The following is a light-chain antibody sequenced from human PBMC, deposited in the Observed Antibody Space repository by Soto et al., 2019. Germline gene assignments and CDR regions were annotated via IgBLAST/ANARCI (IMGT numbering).Light chain of an antibody. Sequence: EIVLTQSPATLSLSPGERATLSCRASQSVDSYLAWYQQKPGQSPRLLIYDTSYRVTGIPARFSGSGSGTDFTLTITRLEPEDFAVFYCQQSHSSSPTFGQGTKVDIK. CDR1: QSVDSY. J-gene: IGKJ1*01. CDR2: DTS. CDR3: QQSHSSSPT. V-gene: IGKV3-11*01.